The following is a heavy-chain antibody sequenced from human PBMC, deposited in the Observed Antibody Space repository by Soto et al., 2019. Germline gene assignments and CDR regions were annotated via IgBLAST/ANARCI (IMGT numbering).Heavy chain of an antibody. V-gene: IGHV3-9*01. D-gene: IGHD1-26*01. Sequence: PGGSLRLSCAASGFTFDDYAMHWVRQAPGKGLEWVSGISWNSASMGYADSVKDRFSISRDNAENSLYLQMNILKIEDTAFYYCARSFSDSYYDLDFWGQGTLVTVSS. CDR1: GFTFDDYA. CDR2: ISWNSASM. J-gene: IGHJ4*02. CDR3: ARSFSDSYYDLDF.